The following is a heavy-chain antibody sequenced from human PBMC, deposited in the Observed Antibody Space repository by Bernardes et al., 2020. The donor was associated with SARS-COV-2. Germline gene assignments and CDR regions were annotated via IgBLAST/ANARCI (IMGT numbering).Heavy chain of an antibody. V-gene: IGHV3-23*01. CDR3: AKDSVDEYGGIDY. CDR2: ISDSGGST. CDR1: GFTFRSYA. J-gene: IGHJ4*02. D-gene: IGHD4-17*01. Sequence: GGSLRLSCAASGFTFRSYAMTWVRQAPGKGLEWVSTISDSGGSTYYADSVKGRFTISRDNTKNSLYLQMNTLRAEDTAVYYCAKDSVDEYGGIDYWGQGTLVTVSS.